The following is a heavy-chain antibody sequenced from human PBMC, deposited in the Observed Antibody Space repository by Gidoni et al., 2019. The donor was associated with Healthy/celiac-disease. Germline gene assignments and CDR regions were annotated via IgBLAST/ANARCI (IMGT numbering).Heavy chain of an antibody. J-gene: IGHJ6*02. Sequence: QVQLVESGGGVVQPGRSLRLSCAASGFTFSSYGMHWVRQAPGKGLEWVAVISYDGSNKYYADSVKGRFTISRDNSKNTLYLQVNSLRAEDTAVYYCAKGGSIAVASYYYGMDVWGQGTTVTVSS. CDR1: GFTFSSYG. D-gene: IGHD6-19*01. CDR3: AKGGSIAVASYYYGMDV. CDR2: ISYDGSNK. V-gene: IGHV3-30*18.